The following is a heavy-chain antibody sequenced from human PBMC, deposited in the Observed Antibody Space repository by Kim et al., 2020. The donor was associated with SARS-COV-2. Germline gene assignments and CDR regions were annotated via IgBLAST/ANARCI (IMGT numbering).Heavy chain of an antibody. CDR3: ATDKTPLAYCGGDCKTPLDY. Sequence: ASVKVSCKASGYTFTSYGVHWVRQAPRQRLEWMGWINAGNGDTKYSQKFQGRVTITRDTSASTAYMELSSRRSEDTAVYYCATDKTPLAYCGGDCKTPLDYWGQGTLVTVSS. V-gene: IGHV1-3*01. CDR1: GYTFTSYG. D-gene: IGHD2-21*01. J-gene: IGHJ4*02. CDR2: INAGNGDT.